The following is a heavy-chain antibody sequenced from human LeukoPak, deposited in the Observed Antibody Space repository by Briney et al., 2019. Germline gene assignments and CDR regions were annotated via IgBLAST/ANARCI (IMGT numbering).Heavy chain of an antibody. CDR1: GFTFSSYE. CDR3: AKYDVWSGFSYDR. D-gene: IGHD3-3*01. V-gene: IGHV3-7*01. Sequence: GGSLRLSCAASGFTFSSYEMNWVRQAPGKGLEWVANVKRDGSEKYYMDSLKGRFTISRDNAKNSLYLEINSLTVEDTAVYYCAKYDVWSGFSYDRWGQGTLVTVSS. CDR2: VKRDGSEK. J-gene: IGHJ5*02.